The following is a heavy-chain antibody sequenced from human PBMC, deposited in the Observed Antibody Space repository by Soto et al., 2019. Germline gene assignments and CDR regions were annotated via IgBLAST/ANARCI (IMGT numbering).Heavy chain of an antibody. CDR2: IIPIFGTA. Sequence: SVKVSCKASGGTFSSYAISWVRQAPGQGLEWMGGIIPIFGTADYAQKFQGRVTMTEDTSTDTAYMELSSLRSEDTAVYYCATGFVGPASGFDYWGQGTLVTVSS. V-gene: IGHV1-69*06. D-gene: IGHD6-25*01. J-gene: IGHJ4*01. CDR3: ATGFVGPASGFDY. CDR1: GGTFSSYA.